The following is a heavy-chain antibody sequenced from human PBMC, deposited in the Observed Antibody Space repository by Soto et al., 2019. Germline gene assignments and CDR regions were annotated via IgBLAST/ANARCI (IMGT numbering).Heavy chain of an antibody. Sequence: GGSLRLSCAASGFTFSSYAMSWIRQAPGKWLEWVSAISGSGGSTYYADSVKGRFTISRDNSKNTLYLQMNSLRAEDTAVYYCAKRRGGHYYDSSGYYLDYWGQGXLVTVYS. D-gene: IGHD3-22*01. CDR3: AKRRGGHYYDSSGYYLDY. J-gene: IGHJ4*02. V-gene: IGHV3-23*01. CDR1: GFTFSSYA. CDR2: ISGSGGST.